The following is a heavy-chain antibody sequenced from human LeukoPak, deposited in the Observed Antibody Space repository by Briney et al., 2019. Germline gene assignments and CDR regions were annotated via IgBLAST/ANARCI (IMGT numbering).Heavy chain of an antibody. CDR2: INSDGSST. D-gene: IGHD5-24*01. CDR3: ASPVGDGYNYFVDY. CDR1: GFTFSSYW. J-gene: IGHJ4*02. Sequence: GGSLRLSCAASGFTFSSYWMHWVRQAPGKGLVWVSRINSDGSSTSYADSVKGRFTISRDNAKNTLYLQMNSLRAEDTAVYYCASPVGDGYNYFVDYWGQGNLVTVSS. V-gene: IGHV3-74*01.